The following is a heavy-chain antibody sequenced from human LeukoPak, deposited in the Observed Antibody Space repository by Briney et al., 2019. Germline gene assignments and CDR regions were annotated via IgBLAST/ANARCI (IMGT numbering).Heavy chain of an antibody. J-gene: IGHJ6*02. Sequence: GGSLRLSCAASGFTFSSYGMHWVRQAPGKGLEWEAVISYDGSNKYYAGSVKGRFTISRDNSKNTLYLQMNSLRAEDTAVYYCARRDGYRGMDVWGQGTTVTVSS. CDR1: GFTFSSYG. D-gene: IGHD5-24*01. CDR2: ISYDGSNK. V-gene: IGHV3-30*03. CDR3: ARRDGYRGMDV.